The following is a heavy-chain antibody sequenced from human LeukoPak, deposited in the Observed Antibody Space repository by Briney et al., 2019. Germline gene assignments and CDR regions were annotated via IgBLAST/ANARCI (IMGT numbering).Heavy chain of an antibody. CDR3: ARDLGDLELLAALDI. D-gene: IGHD1-7*01. CDR1: GFTFSSYS. J-gene: IGHJ3*02. V-gene: IGHV3-21*01. Sequence: GGSLRLSCAASGFTFSSYSMNWGRQAPGKGLEWVSSMSSSSSDIYYADSVKGRCTISRDNAKNSLYLQMNSLRAEDTAVYYCARDLGDLELLAALDIWGQGTMVTVSS. CDR2: MSSSSSDI.